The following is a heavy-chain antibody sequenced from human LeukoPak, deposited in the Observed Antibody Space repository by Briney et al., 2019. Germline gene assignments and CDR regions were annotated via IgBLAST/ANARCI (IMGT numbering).Heavy chain of an antibody. CDR1: GGSISSSSYY. CDR2: IYYSGST. Sequence: SETLSLTCTVPGGSISSSSYYWGWIRQPPGKGLEWIGSIYYSGSTYYNPSLKSRVTISVDTSKNQFSLKLSSVTAADTAVYYCARHQNPYYYDSSGYRDGSFDYWGQGTLVTVSS. V-gene: IGHV4-39*01. J-gene: IGHJ4*02. D-gene: IGHD3-22*01. CDR3: ARHQNPYYYDSSGYRDGSFDY.